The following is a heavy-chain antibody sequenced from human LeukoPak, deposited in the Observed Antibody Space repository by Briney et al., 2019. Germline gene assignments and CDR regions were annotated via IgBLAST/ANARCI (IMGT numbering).Heavy chain of an antibody. Sequence: SETLSLTCTVSGGSISSSSYYWGWIRQPPGKGLEWIGSIYYSGSTYYNPSLKSRVTISVDTSKNQFSLKLSSVTAADTAVYYCARDKRITIFGVVIGPGGNFDYWGQGTLVTVSS. V-gene: IGHV4-39*07. CDR2: IYYSGST. CDR3: ARDKRITIFGVVIGPGGNFDY. D-gene: IGHD3-3*01. J-gene: IGHJ4*02. CDR1: GGSISSSSYY.